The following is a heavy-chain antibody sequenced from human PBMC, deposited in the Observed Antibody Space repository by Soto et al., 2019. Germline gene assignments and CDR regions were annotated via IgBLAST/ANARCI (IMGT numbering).Heavy chain of an antibody. V-gene: IGHV4-34*01. CDR3: ASQQGIVDTALVLGNF. CDR2: INHSGSS. CDR1: GGSFSAYY. J-gene: IGHJ4*02. Sequence: SETLSLTCAVYGGSFSAYYWSWIRQPPGKGLEWIGEINHSGSSNYNPSLKSRVTISVDTSKNQLSLKLNSVTAADTAVYYCASQQGIVDTALVLGNFWGQGTQVTVSS. D-gene: IGHD5-18*01.